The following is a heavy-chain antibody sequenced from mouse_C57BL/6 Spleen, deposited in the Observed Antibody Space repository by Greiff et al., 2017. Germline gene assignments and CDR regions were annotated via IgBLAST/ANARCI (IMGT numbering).Heavy chain of an antibody. Sequence: VQLQQPGAELVKPGASVQLSCKASGYTFTSYWMHWVKQRPGRGLEWIGRIDPNSGGTKYTEKFKSKATLTVDKPSSTAYMQRSSLTSEDAAVYYCARGNYPGFHYWGQGTTLTVSS. D-gene: IGHD2-1*01. J-gene: IGHJ2*01. CDR2: IDPNSGGT. V-gene: IGHV1-72*01. CDR1: GYTFTSYW. CDR3: ARGNYPGFHY.